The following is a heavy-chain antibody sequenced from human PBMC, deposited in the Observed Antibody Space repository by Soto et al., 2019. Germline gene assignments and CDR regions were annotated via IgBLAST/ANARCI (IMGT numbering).Heavy chain of an antibody. V-gene: IGHV4-34*01. CDR2: INHSGST. D-gene: IGHD3-10*01. CDR1: GGSFSGYY. CDR3: ARKGITMVRGTNWFDP. J-gene: IGHJ5*02. Sequence: TSETLSLTCAVYGGSFSGYYWSWIRQPPGKGLEWIGEINHSGSTNYNPSLKSRVTISVDTSKNQFSLKLSSVTAADTAVYYCARKGITMVRGTNWFDPWGQGTLVTVSS.